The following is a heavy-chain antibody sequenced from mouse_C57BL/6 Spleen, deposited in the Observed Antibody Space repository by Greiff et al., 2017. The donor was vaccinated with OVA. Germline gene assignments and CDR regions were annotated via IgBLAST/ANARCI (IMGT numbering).Heavy chain of an antibody. CDR1: GYSFTCYY. Sequence: VQLKQSGPELVKPGASVKISCKASGYSFTCYYMNWVKQSPEKSLEWIGEINPSTGGTTYNQKLKAKATLTVDKSSSTAYMQLKSLTSEDSAVYYCARRGSDGLYAMDYWGQGTSVTVSS. D-gene: IGHD2-3*01. CDR3: ARRGSDGLYAMDY. CDR2: INPSTGGT. J-gene: IGHJ4*01. V-gene: IGHV1-42*01.